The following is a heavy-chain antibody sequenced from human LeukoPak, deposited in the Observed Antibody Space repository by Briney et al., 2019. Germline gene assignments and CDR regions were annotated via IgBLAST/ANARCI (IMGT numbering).Heavy chain of an antibody. CDR2: ISSSGSTI. CDR1: GFTFSDYY. V-gene: IGHV3-11*04. Sequence: GGSLRLSCAASGFTFSDYYMSWIRQAPGKGLEWVSYISSSGSTIYYADSVKGRFTISRDNAKNSLYLQMNSPRAEDTAVYYCANTPYDSSGYYCRYWGQGTLVTVSS. D-gene: IGHD3-22*01. J-gene: IGHJ4*02. CDR3: ANTPYDSSGYYCRY.